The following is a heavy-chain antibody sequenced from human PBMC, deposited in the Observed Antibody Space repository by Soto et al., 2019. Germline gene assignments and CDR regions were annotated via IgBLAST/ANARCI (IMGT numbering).Heavy chain of an antibody. CDR1: GYTFTAYG. V-gene: IGHV1-18*01. CDR3: ASELSTDSSAYYSVAY. Sequence: QVQLVQSGPEVKMPGASVKVSCKTSGYTFTAYGLAWLRQAPGQRPEWMGWVSTNNADTNYAQKFQGRVTMTTDRSTTTTYMELRSLTSDDTAVYYCASELSTDSSAYYSVAYWGQGTLVTVSS. CDR2: VSTNNADT. D-gene: IGHD3-22*01. J-gene: IGHJ4*02.